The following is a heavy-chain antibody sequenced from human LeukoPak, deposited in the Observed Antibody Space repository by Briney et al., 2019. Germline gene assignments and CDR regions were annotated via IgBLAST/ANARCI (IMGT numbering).Heavy chain of an antibody. CDR1: GYTFTGYY. D-gene: IGHD1-26*01. V-gene: IGHV1-2*02. CDR2: INPNSGGT. J-gene: IGHJ4*02. CDR3: ARRRRWELRFGFFDY. Sequence: GASVKVSCKASGYTFTGYYMHWVRQAPGQGLEWMGWINPNSGGTNYAQKFQGRVTMTRDTSISTAYMELSRLRSDDTAVYHCARRRRWELRFGFFDYWGQGTLVTVSS.